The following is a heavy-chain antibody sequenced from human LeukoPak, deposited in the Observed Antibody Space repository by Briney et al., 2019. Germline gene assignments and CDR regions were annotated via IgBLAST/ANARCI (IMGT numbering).Heavy chain of an antibody. Sequence: GGSLRLSCAASGSTFSSYWMHWVRQAPGKGLVWVSNINSDGSRTTYADSVKGRFTISRGNAKNTLSLQMNSLRAEDTAVYYCARGFRFGMDVWGQGTTVAVSS. CDR1: GSTFSSYW. J-gene: IGHJ6*02. CDR2: INSDGSRT. V-gene: IGHV3-74*01. CDR3: ARGFRFGMDV.